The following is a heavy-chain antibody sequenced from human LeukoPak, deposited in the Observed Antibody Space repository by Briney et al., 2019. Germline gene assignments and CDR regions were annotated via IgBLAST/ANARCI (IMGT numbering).Heavy chain of an antibody. D-gene: IGHD3-10*01. V-gene: IGHV4-34*01. J-gene: IGHJ4*02. CDR3: AIRPRSVRGVLY. CDR2: INHSGST. Sequence: SETLSLTCAVYGGSFSGYYWSWIRQPPGKGLEWIGEINHSGSTNYNPSLKSRVTISVDTSKSQFSLKLSSVTAADTAVYYCAIRPRSVRGVLYWGQGTLVTVSS. CDR1: GGSFSGYY.